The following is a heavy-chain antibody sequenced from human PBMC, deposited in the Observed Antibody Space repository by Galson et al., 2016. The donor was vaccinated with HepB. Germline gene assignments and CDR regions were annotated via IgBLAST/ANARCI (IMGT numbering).Heavy chain of an antibody. D-gene: IGHD3-22*01. J-gene: IGHJ4*02. CDR1: GFTFSSFE. CDR2: ISSSVSTI. Sequence: SLRLSCAASGFTFSSFEMNWVRQAPGKGLEWVSYISSSVSTIYYADSVKGRFTISRDDAKSSLFLQMNSLRAEDTGVYYCARGWARSTYYYDNSGYDSWGRGTLVIVSS. V-gene: IGHV3-48*03. CDR3: ARGWARSTYYYDNSGYDS.